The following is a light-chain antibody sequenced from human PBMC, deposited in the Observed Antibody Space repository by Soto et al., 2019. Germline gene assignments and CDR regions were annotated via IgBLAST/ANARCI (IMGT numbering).Light chain of an antibody. CDR1: SGFVGSFSL. CDR2: EGH. Sequence: QSALAQPASVSGSPGQSITISCTGTSGFVGSFSLVSWYQQQPGKAPKVMISEGHRRASGVPDRFSGSTSVNSASLTISGLQADDEADYYCCLYIGATTYVFGTGTKLTVL. CDR3: CLYIGATTYV. J-gene: IGLJ1*01. V-gene: IGLV2-23*01.